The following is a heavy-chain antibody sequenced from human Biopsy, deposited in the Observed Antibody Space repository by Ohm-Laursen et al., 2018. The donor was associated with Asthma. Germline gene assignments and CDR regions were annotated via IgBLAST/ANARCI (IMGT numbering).Heavy chain of an antibody. V-gene: IGHV4-39*01. D-gene: IGHD2-15*01. CDR3: ARQKVVAAEGPFDM. CDR2: IYKSGQI. CDR1: GGSISSNFYY. J-gene: IGHJ3*02. Sequence: SQTLSLTCTVSGGSISSNFYYWGWIRQPPGKVLEWIGNIYKSGQIYYNLSLKSRVTISVDTSKNQFSLQLRSVTAADTAVYYCARQKVVAAEGPFDMWGQGTMVIVSS.